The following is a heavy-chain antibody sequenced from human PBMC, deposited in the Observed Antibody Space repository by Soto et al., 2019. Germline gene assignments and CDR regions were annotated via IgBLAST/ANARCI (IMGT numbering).Heavy chain of an antibody. J-gene: IGHJ2*01. CDR1: GYTFTSYG. V-gene: IGHV1-18*01. D-gene: IGHD3-22*01. Sequence: QVQLVQSGGEVKKPGASVKVSCKASGYTFTSYGISWVRQVPGQGREWMGWISAYNGNTNYAQKVQVRVTVTTDTSTSTAYMEMRSLRADDTAVYYCARAPRTYYYGSSHWYFDLWGRGTLVTVSS. CDR2: ISAYNGNT. CDR3: ARAPRTYYYGSSHWYFDL.